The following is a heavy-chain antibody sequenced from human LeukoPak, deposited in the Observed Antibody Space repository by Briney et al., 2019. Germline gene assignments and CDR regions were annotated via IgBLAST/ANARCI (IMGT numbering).Heavy chain of an antibody. V-gene: IGHV1-2*02. Sequence: ASVKVSCKASGYTFTGYYMHWVRQAPGQGLEWMGWINPNSGATNYTQNFQGRVTMTRDTSISTAYMELSRLRSDDTAVYYCARITDLTIFGVVLISGFFDYWGQGTRVTVSS. CDR3: ARITDLTIFGVVLISGFFDY. D-gene: IGHD3-3*01. CDR2: INPNSGAT. CDR1: GYTFTGYY. J-gene: IGHJ4*02.